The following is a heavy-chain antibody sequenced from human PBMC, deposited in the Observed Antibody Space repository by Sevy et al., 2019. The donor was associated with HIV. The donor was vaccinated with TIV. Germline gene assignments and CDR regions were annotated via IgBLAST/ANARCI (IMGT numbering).Heavy chain of an antibody. Sequence: GSLRLSCAASGFTFSNAWMSWVRQAPGKGLEWVGRIKSKTDGGTTDYAAPVKGRFTISRDDSKNTLYLQMNSLKTEETAVYYCTTDFAPHYDFWSGYYNPRYYGMDVWGQGTTVTVSS. V-gene: IGHV3-15*01. D-gene: IGHD3-3*01. CDR1: GFTFSNAW. CDR3: TTDFAPHYDFWSGYYNPRYYGMDV. CDR2: IKSKTDGGTT. J-gene: IGHJ6*02.